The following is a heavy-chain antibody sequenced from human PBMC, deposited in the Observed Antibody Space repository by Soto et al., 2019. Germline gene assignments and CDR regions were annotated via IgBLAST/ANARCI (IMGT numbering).Heavy chain of an antibody. CDR2: IYTSGST. V-gene: IGHV4-4*07. Sequence: SETLSLTCTVSGGSIRSYYWSWIRQPAGKPLEWIGRIYTSGSTNYNPSLKSRVTISRDDAKNTLYLQMNSLRAEDTAVYYCARELVWGQGTTVTVSS. J-gene: IGHJ6*02. CDR3: ARELV. CDR1: GGSIRSYY.